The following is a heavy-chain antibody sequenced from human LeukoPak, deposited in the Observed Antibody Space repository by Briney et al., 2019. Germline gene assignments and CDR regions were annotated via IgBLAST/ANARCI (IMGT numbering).Heavy chain of an antibody. V-gene: IGHV3-30*02. J-gene: IGHJ4*02. Sequence: GGSLRLSCAASGFTFSYYGMHWVRQAPGKGLEWVTFIGYDGTDKYYADSVKGRFTISRDNSKNALYLQMNSLRAEDTAVYYCATETGGIDPFDYWGQGTLVTVSS. D-gene: IGHD7-27*01. CDR2: IGYDGTDK. CDR3: ATETGGIDPFDY. CDR1: GFTFSYYG.